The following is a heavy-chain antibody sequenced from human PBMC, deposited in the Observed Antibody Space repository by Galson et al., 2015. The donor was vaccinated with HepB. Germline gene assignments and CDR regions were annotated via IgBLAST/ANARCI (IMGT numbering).Heavy chain of an antibody. Sequence: SLRLSCAASGFTFSSYGMHWVRQAPGKGLEWVAVISYDGSNKYYADSVKGRFTISRDNSKNTLYLQMNSLRAEDTAVYYCAKDPRIAYSSSSYYYYYGMDVWGQGTTVTVSS. J-gene: IGHJ6*02. CDR1: GFTFSSYG. V-gene: IGHV3-30*18. CDR3: AKDPRIAYSSSSYYYYYGMDV. D-gene: IGHD6-6*01. CDR2: ISYDGSNK.